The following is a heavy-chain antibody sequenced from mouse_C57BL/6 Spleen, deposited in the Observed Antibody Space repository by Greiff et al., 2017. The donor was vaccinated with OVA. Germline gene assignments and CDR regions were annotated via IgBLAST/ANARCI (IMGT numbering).Heavy chain of an antibody. CDR1: WFSFNTHA. J-gene: IGHJ2*01. CDR2: IRSKSNNYAK. D-gene: IGHD3-3*01. V-gene: IGHV10-1*01. Sequence: EVQVVGSGGGLVQPKRSLQLSCAASWFSFNTHALNLVPRAPGKGLEWVARIRSKSNNYAKYYADSVKDRFTISRDDSESMLYLQMNNLKTEDTAMYYCVRERGTPSFDYWGQGTTLTVSS. CDR3: VRERGTPSFDY.